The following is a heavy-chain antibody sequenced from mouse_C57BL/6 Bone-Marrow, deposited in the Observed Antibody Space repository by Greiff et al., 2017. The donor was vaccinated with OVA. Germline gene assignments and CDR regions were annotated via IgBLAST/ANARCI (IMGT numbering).Heavy chain of an antibody. CDR3: TRSSVSYWYFDV. CDR2: IDPETGGT. V-gene: IGHV1-15*01. Sequence: VKLQESGAELVRPGASVTLSCKASGYTFTDYEMHWVKQTPVHGLEWIGAIDPETGGTAYNQKFKGKAILTADKSSSTAYMELRSLTSEDSAVYYCTRSSVSYWYFDVWGTGTTVTVSS. J-gene: IGHJ1*03. CDR1: GYTFTDYE.